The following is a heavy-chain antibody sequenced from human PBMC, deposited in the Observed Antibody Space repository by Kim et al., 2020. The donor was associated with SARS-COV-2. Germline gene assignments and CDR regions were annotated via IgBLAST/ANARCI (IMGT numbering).Heavy chain of an antibody. CDR1: GFTFSSYG. V-gene: IGHV3-30*18. CDR2: ISYDGSNK. J-gene: IGHJ4*01. CDR3: ANHPALGYCSSTSCYLD. D-gene: IGHD2-2*01. Sequence: GGSLRLSCAASGFTFSSYGMHWVRQAPGKGLEWVAVISYDGSNKYYADSVKGRFTISRDNSKNTLYLQMNSLRAEDTAVYYCANHPALGYCSSTSCYLD.